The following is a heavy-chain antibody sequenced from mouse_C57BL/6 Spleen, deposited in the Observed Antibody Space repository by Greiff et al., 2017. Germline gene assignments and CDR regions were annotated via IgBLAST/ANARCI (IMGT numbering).Heavy chain of an antibody. J-gene: IGHJ1*03. Sequence: EVQLQQSGPELVKPGASVKISCKASGYTFTDYYMNWVKQSHGKSLEWIGDISPNNGGTSYNQKFKGKATLTVDKSSSTAYMELRSLTSEDSAVYYCARRRPAHWYFDVWGTGTTVTVSS. V-gene: IGHV1-26*01. CDR1: GYTFTDYY. CDR2: ISPNNGGT. CDR3: ARRRPAHWYFDV.